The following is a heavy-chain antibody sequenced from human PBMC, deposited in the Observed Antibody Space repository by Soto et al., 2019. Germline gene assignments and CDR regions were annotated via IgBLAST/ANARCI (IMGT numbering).Heavy chain of an antibody. Sequence: GGSLRLSCAASGFTFSSHPMNWVRQAPGKGLEWVSYISSIGNTIYYADSVKGRFTISRDNAKSSLFLQMNSLRDEDSAVYYCARDVRHSPDYYGMDVWGQGTTVTVSS. CDR3: ARDVRHSPDYYGMDV. CDR1: GFTFSSHP. J-gene: IGHJ6*02. D-gene: IGHD3-10*02. CDR2: ISSIGNTI. V-gene: IGHV3-48*02.